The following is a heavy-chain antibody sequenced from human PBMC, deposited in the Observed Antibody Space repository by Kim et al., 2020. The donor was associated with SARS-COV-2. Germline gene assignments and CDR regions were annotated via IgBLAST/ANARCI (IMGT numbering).Heavy chain of an antibody. D-gene: IGHD3-22*01. J-gene: IGHJ4*02. CDR2: IYYSGSP. Sequence: SETLSLTCTVSGGSISSYYWSWIRQPSGKGLEWIGYIYYSGSPNYNPPLKSRVTISVDTSKNQFSLKPSSVTAADTAVYYCASARDAYYYASSGFFDYWGQGTLVTVSS. V-gene: IGHV4-59*01. CDR1: GGSISSYY. CDR3: ASARDAYYYASSGFFDY.